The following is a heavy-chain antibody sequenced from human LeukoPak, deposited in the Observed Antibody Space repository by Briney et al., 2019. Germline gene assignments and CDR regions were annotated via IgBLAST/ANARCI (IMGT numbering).Heavy chain of an antibody. J-gene: IGHJ4*02. CDR2: IYYSGST. CDR3: ARLKNKLWFGELSYYFDY. Sequence: PSETLSLTCTVSGGSIVDSRYYWGWIRQPPGKGLEWIGSIYYSGSTYYNPSLKSRVTISVDTSKNQFSLKLSSVTAADTAVYYCARLKNKLWFGELSYYFDYWGQGTLVTVSS. D-gene: IGHD3-10*01. V-gene: IGHV4-39*01. CDR1: GGSIVDSRYY.